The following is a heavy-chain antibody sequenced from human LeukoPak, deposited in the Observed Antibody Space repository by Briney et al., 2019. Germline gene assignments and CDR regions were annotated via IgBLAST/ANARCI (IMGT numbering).Heavy chain of an antibody. CDR2: IYYSGST. Sequence: SETLSLTCTVSGGSISSYYWSWIRQPPGKGLEWIGFIYYSGSTNYNPSLKSRVTISVDTSKNQFSLKLSSVTAADTAVYYCARLSVDYDYVWGTYRYMDYWGQGTLVTVSS. V-gene: IGHV4-59*08. CDR1: GGSISSYY. CDR3: ARLSVDYDYVWGTYRYMDY. D-gene: IGHD3-16*02. J-gene: IGHJ4*02.